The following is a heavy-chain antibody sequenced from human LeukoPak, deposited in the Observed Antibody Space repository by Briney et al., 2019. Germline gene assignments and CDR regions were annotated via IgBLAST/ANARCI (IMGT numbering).Heavy chain of an antibody. V-gene: IGHV3-48*01. J-gene: IGHJ4*02. CDR2: ISSSSTTI. CDR3: ARDSYGSADY. D-gene: IGHD3-10*01. Sequence: GGSLRLSCAASGFTFSGSAMHWVRQAPGKGLEWVSYISSSSTTIYYADSMKGRFTISRDNAKNSLYLQMNSLRVEDTAVYYCARDSYGSADYWGQGTLVTVSS. CDR1: GFTFSGSA.